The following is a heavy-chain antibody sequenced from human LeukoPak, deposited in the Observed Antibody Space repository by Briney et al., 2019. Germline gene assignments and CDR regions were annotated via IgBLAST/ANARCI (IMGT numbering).Heavy chain of an antibody. Sequence: GGSLRLSCAASGFTFSDYYMSWIRQAPGKGLEWVSYISSSGSTIYYADSVKGRFTISRDNADNLLYLQMNSLRGDDTAVYYCAKGSYFLEWSPGPPDHWGQGTLVSVSS. CDR2: ISSSGSTI. CDR1: GFTFSDYY. CDR3: AKGSYFLEWSPGPPDH. D-gene: IGHD3-3*01. V-gene: IGHV3-11*01. J-gene: IGHJ5*02.